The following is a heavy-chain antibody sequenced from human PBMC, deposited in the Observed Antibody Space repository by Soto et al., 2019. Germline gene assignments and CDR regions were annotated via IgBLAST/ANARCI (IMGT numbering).Heavy chain of an antibody. J-gene: IGHJ5*01. Sequence: ASVKVSCKASGYTSADFGISWVRQAPGQGLEWMGWVSGNNGASNPAPKVQGRITMTLDTSTGVSYMALRSLRSDDTAIYYCVRDHKYFRANRNWFESCGQGPRVTVSS. CDR3: VRDHKYFRANRNWFES. V-gene: IGHV1-18*04. D-gene: IGHD2-2*01. CDR2: VSGNNGAS. CDR1: GYTSADFG.